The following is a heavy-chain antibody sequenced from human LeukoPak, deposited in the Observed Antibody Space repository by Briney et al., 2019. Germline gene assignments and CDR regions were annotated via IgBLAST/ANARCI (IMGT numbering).Heavy chain of an antibody. Sequence: SETLSLTCSVSGGSIISSNYYWGWIRQPPGKGLEWIGSIYQSGSGSSYYNPSLKSRVTISGDTSKNQFFLRLSSVTAADTAVYYCASTLRFLPYRRFDYWGQGTLVTVPP. CDR2: IYQSGSGSS. D-gene: IGHD3-3*01. V-gene: IGHV4-39*01. CDR1: GGSIISSNYY. CDR3: ASTLRFLPYRRFDY. J-gene: IGHJ4*02.